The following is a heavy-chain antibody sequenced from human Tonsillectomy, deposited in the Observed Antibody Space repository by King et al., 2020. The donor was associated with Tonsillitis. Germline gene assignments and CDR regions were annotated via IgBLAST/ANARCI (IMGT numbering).Heavy chain of an antibody. CDR1: GGSISSYY. CDR3: ARGYSSGYYKNGMDV. J-gene: IGHJ6*02. D-gene: IGHD3-22*01. V-gene: IGHV4-59*01. CDR2: IHYSGST. Sequence: VQLQESGPGVVKPSETLSLTCTVSGGSISSYYWTWIRQPPGKGLEWIGYIHYSGSTNNNHSLKSRVTISVDTSKNQFSLRLRSVTAADTAVYYCARGYSSGYYKNGMDVWGQGTTVTVSS.